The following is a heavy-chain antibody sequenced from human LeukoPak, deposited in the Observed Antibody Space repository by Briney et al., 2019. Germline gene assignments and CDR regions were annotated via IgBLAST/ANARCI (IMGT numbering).Heavy chain of an antibody. CDR1: GFTFSSYA. Sequence: PGGSLRLSSAASGFTFSSYAMSWVRQAPGKGLEWVSAISGSGGSTYYADSVKGRFTISRDNPKNTLYLQMNSLRAEDTAVYYCARDLSAGTTFDYWGQGTLVTVSS. CDR3: ARDLSAGTTFDY. J-gene: IGHJ4*02. V-gene: IGHV3-23*01. D-gene: IGHD6-19*01. CDR2: ISGSGGST.